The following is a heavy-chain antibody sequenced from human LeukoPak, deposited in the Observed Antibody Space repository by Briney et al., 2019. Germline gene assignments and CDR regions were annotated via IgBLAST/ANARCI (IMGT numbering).Heavy chain of an antibody. V-gene: IGHV3-30*02. D-gene: IGHD3-9*01. J-gene: IGHJ4*02. CDR3: AKIFDILPWCPES. Sequence: GGSLRLSCAASGFTFSSYGMHWVRQAPGKGLEWVAFIRYDGRNKYYGDSVKGRFTISRDNSKNTLYLQMNNLRAEDTAVYYCAKIFDILPWCPESWGQGTLVTVSS. CDR2: IRYDGRNK. CDR1: GFTFSSYG.